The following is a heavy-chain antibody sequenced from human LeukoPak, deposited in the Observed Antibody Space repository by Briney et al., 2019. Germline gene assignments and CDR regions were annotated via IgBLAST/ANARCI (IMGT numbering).Heavy chain of an antibody. D-gene: IGHD4-17*01. J-gene: IGHJ4*02. CDR2: INHSGST. Sequence: PSETLSLTCAVYGGSFSGYYWSWIRQPPGKGLEWIGEINHSGSTNYNPSLKRRVTISVDTSKNQCSLKLSSVTAADTAVYYCARGETTTVRGVDYWGQGTLVTVSS. CDR3: ARGETTTVRGVDY. CDR1: GGSFSGYY. V-gene: IGHV4-34*01.